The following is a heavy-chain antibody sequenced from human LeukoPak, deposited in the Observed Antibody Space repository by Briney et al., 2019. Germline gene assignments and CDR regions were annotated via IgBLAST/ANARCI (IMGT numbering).Heavy chain of an antibody. D-gene: IGHD3-22*01. Sequence: GASVKVSCKASGYTFTTYYMHWVRQAPGQGLEWMGLINPSGGSTSYARKFQGRVTMTRDTSTSTVYMDLSSLRSEDTAVYYCARDPKNYYDSSVYYEVIFDYWGQGTLVTVSS. J-gene: IGHJ4*02. CDR1: GYTFTTYY. CDR3: ARDPKNYYDSSVYYEVIFDY. CDR2: INPSGGST. V-gene: IGHV1-46*01.